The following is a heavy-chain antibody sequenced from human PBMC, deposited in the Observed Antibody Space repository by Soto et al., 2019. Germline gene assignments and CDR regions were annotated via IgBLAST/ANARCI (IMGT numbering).Heavy chain of an antibody. D-gene: IGHD2-8*01. CDR1: GYSFSTSW. J-gene: IGHJ4*02. CDR2: INPGGSADSVT. Sequence: EVQLVQSGAEVKKPGESLKISCQGSGYSFSTSWIAGVRQMPGQGLEWMGIINPGGSADSVTRYSPSFQGQVTLSVYKSVNPAYLQWRSLKVSDTATYYCARPLDGVYCTDSVCYTDDHWGQGTLVTVAS. CDR3: ARPLDGVYCTDSVCYTDDH. V-gene: IGHV5-51*03.